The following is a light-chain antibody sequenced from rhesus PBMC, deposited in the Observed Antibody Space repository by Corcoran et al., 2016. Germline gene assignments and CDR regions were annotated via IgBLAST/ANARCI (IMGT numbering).Light chain of an antibody. CDR1: QNIHKN. J-gene: IGKJ2*01. Sequence: DIQMIQSPSALSASVGDRVTISCRASQNIHKNLAWYQQRPGKAPKFLIYAASTLQTGIPSRFSGSGSGTDFTLTISSLQPEDSATYFCQHYNDYPCSFGQGTKVEIK. V-gene: IGKV1S8*01. CDR3: QHYNDYPCS. CDR2: AAS.